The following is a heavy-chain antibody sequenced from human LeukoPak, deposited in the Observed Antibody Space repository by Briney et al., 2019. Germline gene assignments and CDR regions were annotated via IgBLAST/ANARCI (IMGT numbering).Heavy chain of an antibody. CDR2: ISSSSDNI. V-gene: IGHV3-23*01. Sequence: PGGSLRLSCTATGFTFSNFGMAWVRQAPGQGLEWVSTISSSSDNIYQADSVKGRFTISRDNSRSTLYLQMNSLRTEDTAVYYCAKGAGPRQLVFFDSWGQGTLVTVSS. CDR3: AKGAGPRQLVFFDS. J-gene: IGHJ4*02. D-gene: IGHD6-6*01. CDR1: GFTFSNFG.